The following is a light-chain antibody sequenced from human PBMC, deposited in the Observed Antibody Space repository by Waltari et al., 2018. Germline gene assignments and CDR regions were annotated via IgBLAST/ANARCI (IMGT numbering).Light chain of an antibody. CDR2: RND. J-gene: IGLJ2*01. CDR1: SFNIGYNF. Sequence: QSVLTQPPSASGLPGQRVIISCSGTSFNIGYNFVFWYHQSPGAAPNLLIYRNDQRPSGVPNRFSGSKSGTSASLAISGLRSEDEGDYYCAAWDGSVSAHVVFGGGTSVTVL. CDR3: AAWDGSVSAHVV. V-gene: IGLV1-47*01.